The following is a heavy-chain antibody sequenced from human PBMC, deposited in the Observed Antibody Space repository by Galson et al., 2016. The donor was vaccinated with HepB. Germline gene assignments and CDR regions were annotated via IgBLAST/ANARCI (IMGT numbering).Heavy chain of an antibody. D-gene: IGHD2-2*03. CDR1: GFTFSSYA. V-gene: IGHV3-23*01. CDR2: ISGSGGST. CDR3: AKGRDGYPNYFEY. Sequence: SLRLSCAASGFTFSSYAMSWVRQAPGKGLEWVSAISGSGGSTLYADSVKGRFTVFRDNSKNTLYLEMKSLRAEDTAVYYCAKGRDGYPNYFEYWGQGTLVTVSS. J-gene: IGHJ4*02.